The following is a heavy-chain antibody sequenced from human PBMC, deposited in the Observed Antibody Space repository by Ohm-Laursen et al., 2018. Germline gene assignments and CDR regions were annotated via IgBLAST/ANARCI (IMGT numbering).Heavy chain of an antibody. CDR1: GFTFSSYA. J-gene: IGHJ4*02. V-gene: IGHV3-23*01. CDR2: ISGSGGST. Sequence: SLRLSCTASGFTFSSYAMSWVRQAPGKGLEWVSAISGSGGSTYYADSVKGRFTISRDNSKNTLYLQMNSLRAEDTAVYYCAKAMYYYDSSGYFPCGDYWGQGTLVTVSS. D-gene: IGHD3-22*01. CDR3: AKAMYYYDSSGYFPCGDY.